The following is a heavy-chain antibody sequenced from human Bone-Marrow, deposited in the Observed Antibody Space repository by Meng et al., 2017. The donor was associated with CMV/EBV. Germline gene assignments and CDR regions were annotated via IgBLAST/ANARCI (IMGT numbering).Heavy chain of an antibody. CDR1: GGTFSSYA. Sequence: ASVKVSCKASGGTFSSYAISWVRLAPGRGLEWMGWISVKTGNTKYPSKVQGRVTMTRDTSTNTAYMELRSLTSDDTAVYYCARGGGLWVHWGQGTLVTVSS. J-gene: IGHJ4*02. V-gene: IGHV1-18*01. D-gene: IGHD1-26*01. CDR2: ISVKTGNT. CDR3: ARGGGLWVH.